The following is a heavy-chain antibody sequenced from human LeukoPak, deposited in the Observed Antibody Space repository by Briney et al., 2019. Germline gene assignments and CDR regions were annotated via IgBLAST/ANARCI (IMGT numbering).Heavy chain of an antibody. CDR3: ARGVARNYYGSGSPLGY. D-gene: IGHD3-10*01. Sequence: SETLSLTCAVYGGSFSGYYWSWIRQPPGKGLEWIGEINHSGSTNYNPSLKSRVTISVDTSNNQFSLKLSSVTAADTAVYYCARGVARNYYGSGSPLGYWGQGTLVTVSS. J-gene: IGHJ4*02. V-gene: IGHV4-34*01. CDR2: INHSGST. CDR1: GGSFSGYY.